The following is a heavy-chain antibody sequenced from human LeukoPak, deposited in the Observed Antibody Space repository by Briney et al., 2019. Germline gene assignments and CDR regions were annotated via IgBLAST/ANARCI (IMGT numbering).Heavy chain of an antibody. CDR3: ARDWDDYGVDY. J-gene: IGHJ4*02. CDR1: GGSVSSGSYY. Sequence: PSETLSLTCTVSGGSVSSGSYYWSWIRQPPGKGLEWIGYIYYSGSTNYNPSLKSRVTISVDTSKNQFSLKLSSVTAADTAVYYCARDWDDYGVDYWGQGTLVTVSS. CDR2: IYYSGST. V-gene: IGHV4-61*01. D-gene: IGHD4-17*01.